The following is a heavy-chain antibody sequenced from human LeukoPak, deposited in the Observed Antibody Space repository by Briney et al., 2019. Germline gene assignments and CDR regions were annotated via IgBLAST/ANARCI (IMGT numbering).Heavy chain of an antibody. D-gene: IGHD5-18*01. J-gene: IGHJ4*02. V-gene: IGHV3-23*01. Sequence: GGSLRLSCAASGFSFNDHAMSWVRQAPGKGLEWVSGINGNGASTYYSDSVKGRFTISRDNSKNMVYLQMSSLRADDTAIYYCAKDQTYSYYYLDSWGQGTLVAVSS. CDR3: AKDQTYSYYYLDS. CDR1: GFSFNDHA. CDR2: INGNGAST.